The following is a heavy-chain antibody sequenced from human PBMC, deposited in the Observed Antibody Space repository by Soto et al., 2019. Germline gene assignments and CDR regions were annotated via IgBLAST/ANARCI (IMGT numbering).Heavy chain of an antibody. CDR2: ISPYDDNT. V-gene: IGHV1-18*01. D-gene: IGHD3-22*01. Sequence: QVQLVQSGTEVKKPGASVKVSCKASGYTFTSYGISWVRQAPGQGLEWMGWISPYDDNTNYAQNLQGRDTMTTDTSTRTAYMELRSLRSDDTAVYYCARGGYYDSSGSRNYHYYGMDAWGQGTTVTVS. CDR1: GYTFTSYG. J-gene: IGHJ6*02. CDR3: ARGGYYDSSGSRNYHYYGMDA.